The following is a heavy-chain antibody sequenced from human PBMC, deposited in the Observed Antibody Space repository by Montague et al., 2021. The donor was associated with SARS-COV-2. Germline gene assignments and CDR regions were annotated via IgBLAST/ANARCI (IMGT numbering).Heavy chain of an antibody. Sequence: TLSLTCTVSGGSISSPDYYWGWIRQSPVKGLEWIGYSYYSGSTYYNPSLKSRVSISVDTSKNQFSPKLSSVTAADTAVYYCARGRRYSSTWYGAFDPWGQGMQVTVSS. V-gene: IGHV4-31*03. CDR1: GGSISSPDYY. CDR3: ARGRRYSSTWYGAFDP. D-gene: IGHD6-13*01. J-gene: IGHJ5*02. CDR2: SYYSGST.